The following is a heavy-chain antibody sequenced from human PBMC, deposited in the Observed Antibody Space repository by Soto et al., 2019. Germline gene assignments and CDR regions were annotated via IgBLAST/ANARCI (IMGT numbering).Heavy chain of an antibody. V-gene: IGHV3-23*01. Sequence: EAQLLESGGDLVQPGGSLRLSCAASEFSFDDYAMSWVRQAPGKGLEWVSSITYTGISTYYAASVKGRFTISRDTSKDTLYLQRNSLRAEDTAIYYCAQASVWYPYFDSWGQGTLVTVSS. CDR3: AQASVWYPYFDS. J-gene: IGHJ4*02. CDR1: EFSFDDYA. CDR2: ITYTGIST. D-gene: IGHD6-19*01.